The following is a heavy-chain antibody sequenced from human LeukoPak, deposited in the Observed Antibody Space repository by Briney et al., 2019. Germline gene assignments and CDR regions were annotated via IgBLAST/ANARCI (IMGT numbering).Heavy chain of an antibody. CDR2: IYYSGST. V-gene: IGHV4-59*01. D-gene: IGHD5-12*01. CDR1: GGSISSYY. Sequence: SETLSLTCAVYGGSISSYYWSWIRQPPGKGLEWIGYIYYSGSTNYNPSLKGRVTISVDTSKNQFSLKLSSVTAADTAVYYCARLGRDGYNYGAFDIWGQGTMVTVSS. CDR3: ARLGRDGYNYGAFDI. J-gene: IGHJ3*02.